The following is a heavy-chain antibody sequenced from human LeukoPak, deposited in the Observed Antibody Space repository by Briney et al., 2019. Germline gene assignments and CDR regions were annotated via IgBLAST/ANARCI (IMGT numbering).Heavy chain of an antibody. D-gene: IGHD1-26*01. CDR2: IYYSGST. V-gene: IGHV4-61*01. CDR1: GGSISSSSYY. J-gene: IGHJ4*02. CDR3: ARDNGGSYGFDY. Sequence: SETLSLTCTVSGGSISSSSYYWSWIRQPPGKGLEWLGYIYYSGSTNYNPSLKSRVTISVDTSKNQFSLKLSSVTAADTAVYYCARDNGGSYGFDYWGQGTLVTVSS.